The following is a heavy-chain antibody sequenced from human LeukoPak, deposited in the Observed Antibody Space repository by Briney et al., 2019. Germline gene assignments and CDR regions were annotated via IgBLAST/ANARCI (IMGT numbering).Heavy chain of an antibody. V-gene: IGHV1-69*13. D-gene: IGHD6-13*01. CDR1: RGTFSSYA. CDR3: ARVNSSSWYEPSIFDY. CDR2: IIPIFGTA. Sequence: SVKVSCKASRGTFSSYAISWVRQAPGQGLEWMGGIIPIFGTANYAQKFQGRVTITADESTSTAYMELSSLRSEDTAVYYCARVNSSSWYEPSIFDYWGQGTLVTVSS. J-gene: IGHJ4*02.